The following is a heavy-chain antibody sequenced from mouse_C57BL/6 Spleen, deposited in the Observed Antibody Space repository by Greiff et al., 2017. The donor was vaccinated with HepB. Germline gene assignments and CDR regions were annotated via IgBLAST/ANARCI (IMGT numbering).Heavy chain of an antibody. Sequence: QVQLQQPGAELVKPGASVKMSCKASGYTFTSYWITWVKQRPGQGLEWIGDIYPGSGSTNYNEKFKSKATLTVDTSSSTAYMQLSSLTSEASAVYYCARWGLRRGYAMDYWGQGTSVTVSS. CDR3: ARWGLRRGYAMDY. J-gene: IGHJ4*01. CDR1: GYTFTSYW. V-gene: IGHV1-55*01. D-gene: IGHD2-4*01. CDR2: IYPGSGST.